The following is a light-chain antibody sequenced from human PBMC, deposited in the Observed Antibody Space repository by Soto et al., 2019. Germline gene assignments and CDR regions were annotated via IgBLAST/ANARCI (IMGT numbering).Light chain of an antibody. V-gene: IGLV4-69*01. CDR1: SGHSSYA. Sequence: QPVLTQSASASASLGTSVKLTCTLSSGHSSYAIAWHQQQPEKGPRYLMKLNSDGSHSKGDGNPDRFSGSSSGAERYLTISSLQSEDEADYYCQTWGTGIRVFGGGTKLTVL. CDR2: LNSDGSH. CDR3: QTWGTGIRV. J-gene: IGLJ3*02.